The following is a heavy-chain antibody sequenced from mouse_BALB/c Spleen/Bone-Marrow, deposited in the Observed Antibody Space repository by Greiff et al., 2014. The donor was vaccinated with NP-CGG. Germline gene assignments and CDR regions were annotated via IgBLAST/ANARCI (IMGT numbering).Heavy chain of an antibody. Sequence: QVQLQQSGAELVKPGASVKLSCKASGYTFTNYWMHWVKQRPGQGLEWIGEINPSNGRTNYNEKFESKATLTVDKSSSTAYMQLSSLTSEDSAVYYCARGFDYWGQGTTLTVSS. CDR2: INPSNGRT. CDR3: ARGFDY. CDR1: GYTFTNYW. J-gene: IGHJ2*01. V-gene: IGHV1S81*02.